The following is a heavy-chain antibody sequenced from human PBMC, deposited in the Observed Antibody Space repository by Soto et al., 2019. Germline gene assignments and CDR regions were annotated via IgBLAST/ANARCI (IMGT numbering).Heavy chain of an antibody. Sequence: EVQLLQSGGGLVQPGGSLRLSCVASGFTFSSYAMNWVRQAPGKGPEWVSSISATGGSAYYADSVKGRFTISRDKSKNTLYLQMDSLRADDTAVYYCARDRGYSGYDREVFDFWGQGTLVTVSS. CDR2: ISATGGSA. J-gene: IGHJ4*02. D-gene: IGHD5-12*01. V-gene: IGHV3-23*01. CDR1: GFTFSSYA. CDR3: ARDRGYSGYDREVFDF.